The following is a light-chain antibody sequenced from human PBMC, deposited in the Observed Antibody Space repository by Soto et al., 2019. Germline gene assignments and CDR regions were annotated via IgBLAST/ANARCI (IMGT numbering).Light chain of an antibody. CDR1: QSISSY. J-gene: IGKJ3*01. V-gene: IGKV1-39*01. CDR2: AAS. CDR3: QQSYSTRLFT. Sequence: DIQMTQSPSSLSASVGDRVTITCRASQSISSYLNWYQQKPGKAPKLLIYAASSLQSGVPSRFSGSGSGTDFPLTISSLQPEDFATYYCQQSYSTRLFTFGPGTKVDIK.